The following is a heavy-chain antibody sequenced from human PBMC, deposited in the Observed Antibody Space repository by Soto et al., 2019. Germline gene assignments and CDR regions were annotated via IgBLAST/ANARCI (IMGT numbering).Heavy chain of an antibody. V-gene: IGHV3-30-3*01. CDR1: GFTFSSYA. CDR3: ARDYCSGGSCSKGSPNFDY. CDR2: ISYDGSNK. D-gene: IGHD2-15*01. Sequence: GGSLRLSCAASGFTFSSYAMHWVRQAPGKGLEWVAVISYDGSNKYYADSVKGRFTISRDNSKNTLYLQMNSLRAEDTAVYYCARDYCSGGSCSKGSPNFDYWGQGTLVTVSS. J-gene: IGHJ4*02.